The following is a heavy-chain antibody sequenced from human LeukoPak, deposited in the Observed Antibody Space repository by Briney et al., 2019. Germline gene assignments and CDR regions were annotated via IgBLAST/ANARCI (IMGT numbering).Heavy chain of an antibody. CDR1: GGSNRSYY. J-gene: IGHJ4*02. Sequence: PSETLSLTCTVSGGSNRSYYWSWIRQPAGKGLEWIGRFYSGGSADYNPSLKSRVTMSVDTSKNQFSLKLSSVTAADTAVYYCARVYSGYDLPGSLANYYFDYWGQGTLVTVPS. V-gene: IGHV4-4*07. CDR3: ARVYSGYDLPGSLANYYFDY. CDR2: FYSGGSA. D-gene: IGHD5-12*01.